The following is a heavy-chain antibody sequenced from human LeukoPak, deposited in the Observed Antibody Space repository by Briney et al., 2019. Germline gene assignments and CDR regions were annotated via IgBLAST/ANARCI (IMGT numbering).Heavy chain of an antibody. CDR2: IYTSGST. Sequence: PSETLSLTCTVSGGSISSGSYYWSWIRQPAGKGLEWIGRIYTSGSTNYNPSLKSRVTISVDTSKNQFSLKLSSVTAADTAVYYCARDLREPHNWFDPWGQGTLVTVSS. V-gene: IGHV4-61*02. CDR1: GGSISSGSYY. CDR3: ARDLREPHNWFDP. D-gene: IGHD1-14*01. J-gene: IGHJ5*02.